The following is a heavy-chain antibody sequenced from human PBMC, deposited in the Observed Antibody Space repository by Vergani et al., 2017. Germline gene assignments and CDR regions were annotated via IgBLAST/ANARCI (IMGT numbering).Heavy chain of an antibody. J-gene: IGHJ6*02. CDR2: IHHSGDT. CDR3: AGHRGSGGFFPSSYFYGMDV. Sequence: QVQLPESGPGLVKPSETLTLTCDVSDSSIMTNPYWGWFRQSPGKGLEWIGCIHHSGDTHYNSSLKRRVSISIVSSSKFSLSPTSVTAADTAIYYFAGHRGSGGFFPSSYFYGMDVWGHGTTVTVSS. CDR1: DSSIMTNPY. V-gene: IGHV4-38-2*01. D-gene: IGHD3-10*01.